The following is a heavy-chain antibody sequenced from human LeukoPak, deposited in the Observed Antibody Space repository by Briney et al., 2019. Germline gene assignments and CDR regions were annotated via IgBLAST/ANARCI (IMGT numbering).Heavy chain of an antibody. Sequence: GGSLRLSCAASAFSVSTNYMSWVRRAPGMGLQWLSLIYSGGSTYSADSVKGRFTISRDNSKNTLYLQMNSLRIEDTAVYYCARDPPLDGLGDYWGQGTLVTVSS. CDR2: IYSGGST. D-gene: IGHD5-24*01. V-gene: IGHV3-53*01. CDR3: ARDPPLDGLGDY. J-gene: IGHJ4*02. CDR1: AFSVSTNY.